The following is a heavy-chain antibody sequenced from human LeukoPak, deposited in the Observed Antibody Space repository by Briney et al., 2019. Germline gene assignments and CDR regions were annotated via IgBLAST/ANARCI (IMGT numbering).Heavy chain of an antibody. V-gene: IGHV3-48*02. D-gene: IGHD2-21*02. Sequence: GGSLRLSCAASGFTFRSYSMNWVRQAPGKGLEWVSYISSGSETIYYADSVKGRFTISRDNPKNSLYLQMSGLRYEDTAVYYCARLSRPVTEDHWGQGTLVTVSS. J-gene: IGHJ4*02. CDR2: ISSGSETI. CDR3: ARLSRPVTEDH. CDR1: GFTFRSYS.